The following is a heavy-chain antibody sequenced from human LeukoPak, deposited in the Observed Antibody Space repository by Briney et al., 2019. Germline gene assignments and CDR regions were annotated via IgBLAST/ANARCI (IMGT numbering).Heavy chain of an antibody. CDR2: ITQDGSEK. J-gene: IGHJ5*02. Sequence: GGSLRLPCAASGFTFSSYWMSWVRQAPGKGLEWVANITQDGSEKYYVDSVKGRFTISRDNAKNSLYLQMNSLRAEDTAVYYCARDGAPFTMVRGVITAWGQGPLVTVSS. V-gene: IGHV3-7*03. CDR3: ARDGAPFTMVRGVITA. CDR1: GFTFSSYW. D-gene: IGHD3-10*01.